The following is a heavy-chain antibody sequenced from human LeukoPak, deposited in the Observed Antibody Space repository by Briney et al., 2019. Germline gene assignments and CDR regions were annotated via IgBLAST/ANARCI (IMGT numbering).Heavy chain of an antibody. CDR2: IHYSGST. CDR3: ARNYDFWSGYLDY. CDR1: GGSISNYY. D-gene: IGHD3-3*01. Sequence: SETLSLTCTVSGGSISNYYWSWIRQPPGRGLEWIGYIHYSGSTNNNPSLKSRVTISVDTSKNQFSLKLTSVTAADTAVYYCARNYDFWSGYLDYWGQGTLVTVSS. J-gene: IGHJ4*02. V-gene: IGHV4-59*01.